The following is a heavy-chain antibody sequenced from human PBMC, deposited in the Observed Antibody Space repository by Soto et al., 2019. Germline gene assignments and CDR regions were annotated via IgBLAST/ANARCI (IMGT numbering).Heavy chain of an antibody. D-gene: IGHD3-3*01. CDR3: AIDRFAARFFGI. V-gene: IGHV3-11*01. CDR1: GFTFSDYY. Sequence: QVQLVESGGGLVKPGGSLRLSWAASGFTFSDYYMSWIRRARGKGLEWISYISSSGSMIYYADSVKGRFTISRDNAKNSLYLQMNSLRAEDTAVYYCAIDRFAARFFGIWGQGTMVTVSS. J-gene: IGHJ3*02. CDR2: ISSSGSMI.